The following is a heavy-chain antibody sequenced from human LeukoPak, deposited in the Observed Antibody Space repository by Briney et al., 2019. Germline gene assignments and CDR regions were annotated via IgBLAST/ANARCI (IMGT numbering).Heavy chain of an antibody. V-gene: IGHV7-4-1*02. J-gene: IGHJ3*02. CDR3: ARRSPSADAFDI. Sequence: ASVKVSCKASGYTFTGYFMHWVRQAPGHGLEWMGWINTKTGTPTYAQGFTGRFVFSLDISVTTAHLQISNLKAEDTALYYCARRSPSADAFDIWGQGTMVTVSS. CDR1: GYTFTGYF. CDR2: INTKTGTP.